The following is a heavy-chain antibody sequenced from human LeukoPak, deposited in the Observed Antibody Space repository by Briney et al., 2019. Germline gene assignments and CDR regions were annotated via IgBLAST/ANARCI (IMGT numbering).Heavy chain of an antibody. CDR2: ISGSGGST. CDR1: GFTFSNAW. CDR3: AKDRDDYVWGSYLGAFDI. J-gene: IGHJ3*02. Sequence: PGGSLRLSCVASGFTFSNAWMSWVRQAPGKGLEWVSLISGSGGSTYYADSVKGRFTISRDNSKNTLYLQMNSLRAEDTAVFYCAKDRDDYVWGSYLGAFDIWGQGTMVTVSS. D-gene: IGHD3-16*01. V-gene: IGHV3-23*01.